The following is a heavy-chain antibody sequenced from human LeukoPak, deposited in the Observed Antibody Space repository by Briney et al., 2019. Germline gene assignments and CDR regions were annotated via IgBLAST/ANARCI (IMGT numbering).Heavy chain of an antibody. CDR1: GYTFTAYY. V-gene: IGHV1-2*02. D-gene: IGHD6-13*01. Sequence: ASVKVSCKASGYTFTAYYIHWVRQAPGQGLQWMGWINPNSGGTNYAQKFQGRVTITTDESTSTAYMELSSLRSEDTAVYYCASPTPVSTSWGSYYFDYWGQGTLVTVSS. J-gene: IGHJ4*02. CDR3: ASPTPVSTSWGSYYFDY. CDR2: INPNSGGT.